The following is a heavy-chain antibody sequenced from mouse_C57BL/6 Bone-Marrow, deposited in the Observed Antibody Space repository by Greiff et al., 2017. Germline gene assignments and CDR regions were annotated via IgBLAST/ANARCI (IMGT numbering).Heavy chain of an antibody. Sequence: EVKLVESGPELVKPGASVQIPCKASGYTFTDYNMDWVKQSHGKSLEWIGDINPNNGGSIYNQKFKGKATLTVDKSSSTAYMELRSLTSEDTAVYYCARSGYDGYYDYFDYWGQGTTLTVSS. D-gene: IGHD2-3*01. CDR3: ARSGYDGYYDYFDY. CDR1: GYTFTDYN. V-gene: IGHV1-18*01. CDR2: INPNNGGS. J-gene: IGHJ2*01.